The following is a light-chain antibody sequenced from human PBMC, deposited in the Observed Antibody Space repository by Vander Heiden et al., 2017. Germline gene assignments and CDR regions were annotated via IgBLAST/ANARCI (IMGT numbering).Light chain of an antibody. J-gene: IGKJ4*01. CDR3: QQSYTTPLT. CDR2: WAS. V-gene: IGKV4-1*01. Sequence: DFVLPKSPASLPVSLGERATINCKPSQNVLYSSNNKNYLAWYQQKPGQPPKLLIYWASARESGVPDRFSGSGSGTDFTLTISSLQAEDVAIYYCQQSYTTPLTFGGGTKVEIK. CDR1: QNVLYSSNNKNY.